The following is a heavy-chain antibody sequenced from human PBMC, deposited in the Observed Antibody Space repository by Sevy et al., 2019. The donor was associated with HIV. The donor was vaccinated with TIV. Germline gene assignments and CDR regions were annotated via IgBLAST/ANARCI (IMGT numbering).Heavy chain of an antibody. Sequence: GGSLRLSCAASGFTFSSYAMSWVRQAPGKGLEWVSAISGSGGSTYYADSVKGRFTISRDNSKNTLYLQMNSLRAEDTAVYYCAKVVQDIVVVPAAIGSNYYYGMDVWGQGTTVTVSS. CDR2: ISGSGGST. CDR3: AKVVQDIVVVPAAIGSNYYYGMDV. V-gene: IGHV3-23*01. J-gene: IGHJ6*02. CDR1: GFTFSSYA. D-gene: IGHD2-2*02.